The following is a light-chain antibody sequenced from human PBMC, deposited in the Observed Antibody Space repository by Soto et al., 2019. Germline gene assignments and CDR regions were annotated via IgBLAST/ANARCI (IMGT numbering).Light chain of an antibody. Sequence: EIVLTQSPDPLSLSPGQRATLSCRARQSVRSDYFAWYQQKPGQAPRVIIFGVSTRATGVPDRFSGSGSGKDFTLNSSRLEPEDLASYYCQQYCNSPLTFGGGTKAEIK. CDR1: QSVRSDY. J-gene: IGKJ4*02. CDR2: GVS. CDR3: QQYCNSPLT. V-gene: IGKV3-20*01.